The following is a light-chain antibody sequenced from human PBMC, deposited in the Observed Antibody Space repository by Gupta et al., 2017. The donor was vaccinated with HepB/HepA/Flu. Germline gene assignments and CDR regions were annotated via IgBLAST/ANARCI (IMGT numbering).Light chain of an antibody. V-gene: IGKV1-5*03. CDR3: QQYDSSPWT. CDR1: QSISKW. CDR2: QAS. J-gene: IGKJ1*01. Sequence: DIHMTQSPSSLSASVSGRVTIPFLSSQSISKWLAWYQQKPGKAPKLLIYQASTIDTGVPSRFSGGGSGTEFTLTISRLQPEDFATYYCQQYDSSPWTFGQGTKVEIK.